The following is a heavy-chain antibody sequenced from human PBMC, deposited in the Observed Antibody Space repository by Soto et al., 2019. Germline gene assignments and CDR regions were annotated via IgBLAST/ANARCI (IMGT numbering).Heavy chain of an antibody. D-gene: IGHD6-19*01. J-gene: IGHJ4*02. CDR3: AKVTFSSGWYPLDY. CDR2: ISGSGGST. Sequence: GGSLRLSCAASGFTFSNYATSRVRQAPGKGLEWVSAISGSGGSTYYADSVKGWFTISRDNSKNTLYLQMNSLRAEDTAVYYCAKVTFSSGWYPLDYWGQGTLVTVPS. CDR1: GFTFSNYA. V-gene: IGHV3-23*01.